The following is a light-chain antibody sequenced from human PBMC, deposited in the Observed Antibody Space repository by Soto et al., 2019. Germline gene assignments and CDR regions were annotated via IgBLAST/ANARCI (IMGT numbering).Light chain of an antibody. CDR3: SSYTSDSSYV. CDR1: SSDVGLYDY. V-gene: IGLV2-14*01. Sequence: QSALTQPASVSGSPGQSITISCTGTSSDVGLYDYVSWYQQHPGKAPQLMLYAVSNRPSGVSNRFSASKSGNTASLFISGLQAEDEADYYCSSYTSDSSYVFGSGTKVTVL. J-gene: IGLJ1*01. CDR2: AVS.